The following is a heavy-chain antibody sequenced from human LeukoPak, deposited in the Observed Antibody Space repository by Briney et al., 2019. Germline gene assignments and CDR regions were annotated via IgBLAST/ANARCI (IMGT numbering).Heavy chain of an antibody. CDR3: ARELIVVVAATSPNWFDP. D-gene: IGHD2-15*01. CDR1: GGTFSSYA. V-gene: IGHV1-69*04. Sequence: VASVKVSCKASGGTFSSYAISWVRQAPGQGLEWMGRIIPILGIANYAQKFQGRVTITADKSTSTAYMELSSLRSEDTAVYYCARELIVVVAATSPNWFDPWGQGTLVTVSS. J-gene: IGHJ5*02. CDR2: IIPILGIA.